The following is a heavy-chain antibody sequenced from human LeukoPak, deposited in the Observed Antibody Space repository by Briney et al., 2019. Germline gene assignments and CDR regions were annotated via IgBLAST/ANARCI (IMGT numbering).Heavy chain of an antibody. D-gene: IGHD5-18*01. CDR2: IHTSVST. Sequence: SQTLSLTCTVSGDSLSNHYWGWVRQPAGKGLEWIWRIHTSVSTNYHTTLKSRVTISGDTSTSQFSLKLSSVTAADTAVYYCARAKHWQAQRRGYSYALDYWGQGTLVTVSS. V-gene: IGHV4-4*07. CDR1: GDSLSNHY. CDR3: ARAKHWQAQRRGYSYALDY. J-gene: IGHJ4*02.